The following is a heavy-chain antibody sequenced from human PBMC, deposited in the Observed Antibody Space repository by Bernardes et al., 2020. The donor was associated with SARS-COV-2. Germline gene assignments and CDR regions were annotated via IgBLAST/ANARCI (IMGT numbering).Heavy chain of an antibody. V-gene: IGHV1-8*01. CDR3: ARVRYSNSSVWN. Sequence: ASVKVSCKASGYTFTSYDIHWVRQAPGQGLEWMGWMNPNSGDTGYVQKFQGRVTMTRNTSTTTAYMELSSLTSNDTAVYFCARVRYSNSSVWNWGQGTLVTVSS. CDR2: MNPNSGDT. J-gene: IGHJ4*02. D-gene: IGHD6-6*01. CDR1: GYTFTSYD.